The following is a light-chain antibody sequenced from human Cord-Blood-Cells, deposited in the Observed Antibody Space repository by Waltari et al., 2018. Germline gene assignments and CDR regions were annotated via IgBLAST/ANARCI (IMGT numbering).Light chain of an antibody. Sequence: DIQMTQSPSTLSASVGHRVPITCRASQSISSWLAWYQQKPGKAPKLLIYDASSLESGVPSRFSGSGSRTEFTLTISSLQHADFATYYCQQYNSYPTTFGQGTKVEIK. V-gene: IGKV1-5*01. CDR1: QSISSW. CDR3: QQYNSYPTT. CDR2: DAS. J-gene: IGKJ1*01.